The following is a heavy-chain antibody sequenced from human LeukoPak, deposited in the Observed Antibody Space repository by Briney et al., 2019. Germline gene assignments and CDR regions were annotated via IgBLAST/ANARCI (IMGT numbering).Heavy chain of an antibody. CDR3: AKQYYYGSGSKQFDY. J-gene: IGHJ4*02. CDR2: IWYDGSNK. D-gene: IGHD3-10*01. V-gene: IGHV3-33*06. CDR1: GFTFSSYG. Sequence: PGRSLRLSCAASGFTFSSYGMHWVRRAPGKGLEWVAVIWYDGSNKYYADSVKGRFTISRDNSRNTLCLQMNSLRAEDTAVYYCAKQYYYGSGSKQFDYWGQGTLVTVSS.